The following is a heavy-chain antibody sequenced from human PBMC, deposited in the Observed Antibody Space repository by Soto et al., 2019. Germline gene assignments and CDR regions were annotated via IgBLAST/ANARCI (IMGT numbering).Heavy chain of an antibody. CDR1: GFTFSSYW. J-gene: IGHJ6*03. CDR2: IKQDGSEK. V-gene: IGHV3-7*01. CDR3: ARDGKLLPYYYYYMDV. Sequence: GGSLRLSCAASGFTFSSYWMSWVRQAPGKGLEWVTNIKQDGSEKYYVDSVKGRFTISRDNAKNSLYLQMNSLRAEDTVLYYCARDGKLLPYYYYYMDVWGKGTTVTVSS. D-gene: IGHD1-7*01.